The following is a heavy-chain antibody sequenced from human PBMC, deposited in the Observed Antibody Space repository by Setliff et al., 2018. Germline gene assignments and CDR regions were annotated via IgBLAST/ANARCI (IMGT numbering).Heavy chain of an antibody. CDR1: GGSINNYY. CDR2: IDTSGST. D-gene: IGHD3-22*01. J-gene: IGHJ6*03. Sequence: SETLSLTCTVSGGSINNYYWSWIRQSPGKGLEWIGYIDTSGSTDYNPSLKSRVTISVDTSKNQLSLKLSSVTAADTAVYHCARARWTGGYYSGDNYYMDVWGKGTTVTVSS. V-gene: IGHV4-4*08. CDR3: ARARWTGGYYSGDNYYMDV.